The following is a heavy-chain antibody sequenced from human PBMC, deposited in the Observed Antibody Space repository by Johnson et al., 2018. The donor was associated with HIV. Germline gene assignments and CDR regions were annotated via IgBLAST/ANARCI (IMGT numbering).Heavy chain of an antibody. CDR2: IWYDGNNK. CDR3: AKRGSGWPSDAFDI. D-gene: IGHD6-19*01. Sequence: QMQLVESGGGVVQPGRSLRLSCAASGFTFSSYAMHWVRQAPGKGLEWVAVIWYDGNNKYSADSVKGRFTISRDNSKNTLYLQMNSLGAEDTAVYYCAKRGSGWPSDAFDIWGQGTMVTVSS. V-gene: IGHV3-33*06. CDR1: GFTFSSYA. J-gene: IGHJ3*02.